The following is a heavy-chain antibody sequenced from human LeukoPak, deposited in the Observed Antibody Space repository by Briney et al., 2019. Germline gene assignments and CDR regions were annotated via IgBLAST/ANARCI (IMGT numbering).Heavy chain of an antibody. CDR1: GFTFSSYS. Sequence: PGGSLRLSCAASGFTFSSYSMNWVRQAPGKGLEWVSSISSSSSYIYYADSVKGRFTISRDNAKNSLYLQMNSLRAEDTAVYYCARDGGQYSSSWKENWFDPWGQGTLVTVPS. CDR2: ISSSSSYI. J-gene: IGHJ5*02. V-gene: IGHV3-21*01. D-gene: IGHD6-13*01. CDR3: ARDGGQYSSSWKENWFDP.